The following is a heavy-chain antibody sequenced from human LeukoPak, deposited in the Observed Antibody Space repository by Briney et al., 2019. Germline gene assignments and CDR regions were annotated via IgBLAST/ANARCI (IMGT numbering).Heavy chain of an antibody. Sequence: GGSLRLSCVGSGFSFDNNAMTWVRQAPGKGLNGVSSITASAGTTDYAASVKGRFAISRDNSKNTLYLQMNSLRADDTAVYYCARSAGAWYGYDYWGQGNLVIVS. CDR3: ARSAGAWYGYDY. J-gene: IGHJ4*02. V-gene: IGHV3-23*01. D-gene: IGHD5-18*01. CDR1: GFSFDNNA. CDR2: ITASAGTT.